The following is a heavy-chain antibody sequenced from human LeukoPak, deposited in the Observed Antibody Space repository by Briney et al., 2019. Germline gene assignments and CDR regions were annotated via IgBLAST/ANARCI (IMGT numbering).Heavy chain of an antibody. Sequence: SETLSLTCTVSGGSISSYYWSWIRQPPGKGLEWIGDIYYSGSTNYNPSLKSRVTISVDTSKNQFSLKLSSVTAADTAVCYCARGYYDFWSGYPPLDYWGQGTLVTVSS. CDR1: GGSISSYY. J-gene: IGHJ4*02. CDR2: IYYSGST. V-gene: IGHV4-59*01. D-gene: IGHD3-3*01. CDR3: ARGYYDFWSGYPPLDY.